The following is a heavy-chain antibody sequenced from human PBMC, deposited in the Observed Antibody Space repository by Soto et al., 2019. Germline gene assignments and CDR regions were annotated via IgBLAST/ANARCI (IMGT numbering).Heavy chain of an antibody. V-gene: IGHV3-48*02. CDR3: ARVIMDV. Sequence: EVQLVESGGGLVQPGGSLRLSCAASGFTFSSYSMNWVRQAPGKGLEWVSYISSSSSTIYYADSVKGRFTISRDNGKNSLYLQMISLRDDDTAVSYCARVIMDVWGQGTTVTVSS. J-gene: IGHJ6*02. CDR2: ISSSSSTI. CDR1: GFTFSSYS.